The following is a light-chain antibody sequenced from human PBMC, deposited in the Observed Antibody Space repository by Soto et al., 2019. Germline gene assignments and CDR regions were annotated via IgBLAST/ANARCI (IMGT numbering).Light chain of an antibody. CDR3: GVWDSALSLWL. CDR2: DTN. CDR1: GSNTGNNF. Sequence: QSVLTQPPSVSAAPGQKVTISCCGGGSNTGNNFVSWYQQFPQTAPKLLIYDTNKRPSGIPDRFSGSKSGTSATLDIARLQTADEADYYCGVWDSALSLWLFGGGTKLTVL. V-gene: IGLV1-51*01. J-gene: IGLJ3*02.